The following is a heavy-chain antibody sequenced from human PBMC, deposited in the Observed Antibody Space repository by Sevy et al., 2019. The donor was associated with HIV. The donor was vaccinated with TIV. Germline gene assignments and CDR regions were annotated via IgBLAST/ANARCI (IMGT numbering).Heavy chain of an antibody. CDR1: GFSFRDSA. CDR2: LKSKGDNYTT. Sequence: GSLRLSCEASGFSFRDSAVHWVRQPSGKGLEWVGRLKSKGDNYTTLYFSSVKERFIISRDDSGNTAYLQMNSLQTEDTAIYYGRSLDLVVTGATFRGRNQKTIDWWGQGSLVTVSS. D-gene: IGHD2-21*02. V-gene: IGHV3-73*01. J-gene: IGHJ4*02. CDR3: RSLDLVVTGATFRGRNQKTIDW.